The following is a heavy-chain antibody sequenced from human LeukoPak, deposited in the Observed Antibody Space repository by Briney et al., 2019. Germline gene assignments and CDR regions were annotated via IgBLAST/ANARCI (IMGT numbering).Heavy chain of an antibody. J-gene: IGHJ4*02. CDR2: IYYSGST. D-gene: IGHD1-26*01. Sequence: SETLSLTCTVSGVSIISYYWSWIRQPPGKGLEWIAYIYYSGSTNYNPSLKSRVTISVDTSKNQFSLRLRSVTAADTAVYYCARGKSRGSHIDYWGQGTLVTASS. CDR1: GVSIISYY. V-gene: IGHV4-59*08. CDR3: ARGKSRGSHIDY.